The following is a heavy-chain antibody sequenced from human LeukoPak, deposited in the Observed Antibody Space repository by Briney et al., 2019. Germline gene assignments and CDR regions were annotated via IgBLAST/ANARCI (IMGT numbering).Heavy chain of an antibody. CDR2: ISAYNGNT. V-gene: IGHV1-18*01. D-gene: IGHD3-3*01. CDR3: ARDIRERFLEWSPGDY. CDR1: GYTFTSYG. Sequence: ASVKVSCTASGYTFTSYGISWVRQAPGQGLEWMGWISAYNGNTNYAQKLQGRVTMTTDTSTSTAYMELRSLRSDDTAVYYCARDIRERFLEWSPGDYWGQGTLVTVSS. J-gene: IGHJ4*02.